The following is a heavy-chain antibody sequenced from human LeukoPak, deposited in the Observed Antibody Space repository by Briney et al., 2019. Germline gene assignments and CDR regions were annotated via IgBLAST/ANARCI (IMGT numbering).Heavy chain of an antibody. CDR3: ALGIVVVPAAIKGGNWFDP. Sequence: ASVKVSCKASGYTFTGYYMHWVRQAPGQGLEWMGWINPNSGGTNYAQKFQGRVTMTRDTSISTAYMELSRLRSDDTAVYYCALGIVVVPAAIKGGNWFDPRGQGTLVTVSS. J-gene: IGHJ5*02. CDR1: GYTFTGYY. D-gene: IGHD2-2*02. V-gene: IGHV1-2*02. CDR2: INPNSGGT.